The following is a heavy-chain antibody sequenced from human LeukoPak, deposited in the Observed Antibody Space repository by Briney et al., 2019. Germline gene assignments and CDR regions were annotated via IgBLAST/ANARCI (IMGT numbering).Heavy chain of an antibody. Sequence: PGGSLRLSCAASGFTVSSNYMSWVRQAPGKGLEWVSVIYSGGSTYYADSVKGRFTISRDNAKNSLYLQMNSLRAEDTAVHYCARARSGYRRDAFDIWGQGTMVTVSS. CDR3: ARARSGYRRDAFDI. CDR2: IYSGGST. CDR1: GFTVSSNY. J-gene: IGHJ3*02. D-gene: IGHD3-3*01. V-gene: IGHV3-66*01.